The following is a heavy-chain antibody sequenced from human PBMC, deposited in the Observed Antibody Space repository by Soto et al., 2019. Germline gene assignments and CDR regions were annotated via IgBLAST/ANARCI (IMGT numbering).Heavy chain of an antibody. Sequence: GASVKVSFKASGYTFTSYGISWVRQAPGQGLEWMGWISAYNGNTNYAQKLQGRVTMTTDTSTSTAYMELRSLRSDDTAVYYCARDQVGYCSSTSCYRQIVWFDPWGQGTLVTVSS. V-gene: IGHV1-18*01. J-gene: IGHJ5*02. CDR3: ARDQVGYCSSTSCYRQIVWFDP. CDR1: GYTFTSYG. CDR2: ISAYNGNT. D-gene: IGHD2-2*01.